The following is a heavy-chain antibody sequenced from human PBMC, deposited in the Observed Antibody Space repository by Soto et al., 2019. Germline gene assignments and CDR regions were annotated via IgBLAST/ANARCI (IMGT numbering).Heavy chain of an antibody. CDR2: ISGNGNYI. CDR3: AKCSTCGCINYYFDY. CDR1: EFTFSNYS. J-gene: IGHJ4*02. D-gene: IGHD6-19*01. Sequence: EVQLLESGGALVQPGGSLRLSCAASEFTFSNYSMSWVRQAPGKGLEWVSSISGNGNYIFYADSVKGRFTISRDNSKNTLYLQMDSLRAEDTAVYYCAKCSTCGCINYYFDYWGQGTLVTVSS. V-gene: IGHV3-23*01.